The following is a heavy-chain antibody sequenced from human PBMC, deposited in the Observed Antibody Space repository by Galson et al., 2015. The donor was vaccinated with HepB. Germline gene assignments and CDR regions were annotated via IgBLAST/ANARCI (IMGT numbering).Heavy chain of an antibody. J-gene: IGHJ4*02. CDR2: IYSGGSK. D-gene: IGHD6-19*01. CDR3: ARGESIAVTNTLGAPDS. V-gene: IGHV3-53*05. Sequence: SLRLSCAASGFTVSSNYMSWVRQAPGKGLEWVSVIYSGGSKYYADSVKGRFTISRDNSKKTLHLEMDSLRVEDTAMYYCARGESIAVTNTLGAPDSWGQGTLVSVSS. CDR1: GFTVSSNY.